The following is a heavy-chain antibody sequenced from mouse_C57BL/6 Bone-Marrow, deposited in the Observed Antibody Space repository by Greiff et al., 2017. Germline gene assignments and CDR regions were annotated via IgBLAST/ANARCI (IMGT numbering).Heavy chain of an antibody. CDR2: IYPRSGNT. Sequence: QVQLQQSGAELARPGASVKLSCKASGYTFTSYGISWVKQRTGQGLEWIGEIYPRSGNTYYNEKFKGKATLTADKASSTAYMELRSLTSEDSAVYFCAWRQYLPAWFAYWGQGTLVTVSA. CDR3: AWRQYLPAWFAY. CDR1: GYTFTSYG. J-gene: IGHJ3*01. V-gene: IGHV1-81*01. D-gene: IGHD2-10*02.